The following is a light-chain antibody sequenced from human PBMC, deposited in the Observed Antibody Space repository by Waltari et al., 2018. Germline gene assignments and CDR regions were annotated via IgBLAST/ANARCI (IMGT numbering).Light chain of an antibody. CDR3: TSYTGTTTV. CDR1: SSDVGAYNY. J-gene: IGLJ1*01. Sequence: QSALTQPASVSGSPGQSITISCTGTSSDVGAYNYVCWYQQYPGKAPKVMIYDVSNRPSGVSNRFSGSKSGNMASLTISGLQAEDEADYYCTSYTGTTTVFGTGTMVTVL. V-gene: IGLV2-14*03. CDR2: DVS.